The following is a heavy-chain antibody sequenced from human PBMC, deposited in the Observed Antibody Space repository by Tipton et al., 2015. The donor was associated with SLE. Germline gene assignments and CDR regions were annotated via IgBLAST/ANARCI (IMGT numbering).Heavy chain of an antibody. J-gene: IGHJ4*02. V-gene: IGHV3-74*01. CDR2: INSDGSSV. Sequence: SLRLSCAASGFTFSSYCMHWVRQAPGKGLVWVSRINSDGSSVSHADSVKGRFTLSRDNARNTLYLQMNSLRAEDTAVYYCVRGGVAGIIGPDYWGQGTLVTVSS. CDR1: GFTFSSYC. D-gene: IGHD6-19*01. CDR3: VRGGVAGIIGPDY.